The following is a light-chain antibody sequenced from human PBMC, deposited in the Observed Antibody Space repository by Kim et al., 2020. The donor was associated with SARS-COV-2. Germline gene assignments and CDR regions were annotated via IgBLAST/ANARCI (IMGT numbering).Light chain of an antibody. Sequence: SPGESAPRSCRTSQSVSNNVAWYQQKPGQAPRLLIYDVSTRATDIPARFSGSGSGTDFSLTISSLQSEDFAVYYCQHYSNWPRTFGQGTKVDIK. J-gene: IGKJ1*01. CDR3: QHYSNWPRT. CDR2: DVS. CDR1: QSVSNN. V-gene: IGKV3-15*01.